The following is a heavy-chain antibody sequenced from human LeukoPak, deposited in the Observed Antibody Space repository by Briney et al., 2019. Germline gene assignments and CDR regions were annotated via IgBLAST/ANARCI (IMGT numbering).Heavy chain of an antibody. J-gene: IGHJ3*02. CDR3: ARHEGPNGDDAFDI. Sequence: PSETLSLTCTVSGGSISSYHWNWIRQPPGKGLEWIGYIYYSGSTNYNPSLKSRLTIPVDTSKNQFSLKLSSVTAADTAVYYCARHEGPNGDDAFDIWGQGTMVTVSS. CDR1: GGSISSYH. V-gene: IGHV4-59*08. CDR2: IYYSGST. D-gene: IGHD2-8*01.